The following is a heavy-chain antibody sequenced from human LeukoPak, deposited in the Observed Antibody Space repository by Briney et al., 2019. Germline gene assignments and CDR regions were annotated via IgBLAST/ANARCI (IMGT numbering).Heavy chain of an antibody. Sequence: SETLSLTCTVSGGSISSYYCSWIRQPPGQGLEWIGYIYYSGSTNYNPSLKSRVTISVDTSKNQFSLKLSSVTAADTAVYYCARIADIAYFDYWGQGTLVTVSS. V-gene: IGHV4-59*12. CDR1: GGSISSYY. CDR2: IYYSGST. CDR3: ARIADIAYFDY. D-gene: IGHD6-13*01. J-gene: IGHJ4*02.